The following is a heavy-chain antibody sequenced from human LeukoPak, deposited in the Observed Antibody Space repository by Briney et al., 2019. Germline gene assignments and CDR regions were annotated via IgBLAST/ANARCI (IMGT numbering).Heavy chain of an antibody. CDR2: ISGSGGST. V-gene: IGHV3-23*01. CDR1: GFTFSSYA. J-gene: IGHJ4*02. Sequence: GGSLRLSCAASGFTFSSYAMSWVRQAPGKGLEWVSAISGSGGSTYYADSVKGRFTISRDNSKNTLYLQMNSLRAEDTAVYYCAKHSTKDYSSSSDGAYYFDYWGQGTLVTVSS. CDR3: AKHSTKDYSSSSDGAYYFDY. D-gene: IGHD6-6*01.